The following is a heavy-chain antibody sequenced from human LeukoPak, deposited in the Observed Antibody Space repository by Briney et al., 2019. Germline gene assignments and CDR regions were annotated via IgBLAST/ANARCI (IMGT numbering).Heavy chain of an antibody. CDR2: INHSGST. J-gene: IGHJ3*02. CDR3: ARDTTYDYGSGSYGDFDI. D-gene: IGHD3-10*01. CDR1: GGSFSGYY. V-gene: IGHV4-34*01. Sequence: SETLSLTCAVYGGSFSGYYWSWIRQPPGKGLEWIGEINHSGSTNYNPSLKSRVTISVDTSKNQFSLKLSSVTAADTAVYYCARDTTYDYGSGSYGDFDIWGQGTMVTVSS.